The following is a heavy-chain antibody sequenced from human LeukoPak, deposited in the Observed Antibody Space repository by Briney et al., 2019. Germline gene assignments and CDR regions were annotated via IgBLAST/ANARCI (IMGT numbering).Heavy chain of an antibody. CDR2: ISYSGST. J-gene: IGHJ4*02. V-gene: IGHV4-59*01. D-gene: IGHD1-26*01. CDR3: ARRIVNSALDLCDY. Sequence: SETLSLTCTVSGGSISSYYWSWIRQPPGKGLECIGYISYSGSTNYNPSLKSRVTMSVDTSKNQFSLKLTSVTAADTAVYYCARRIVNSALDLCDYWGQGTLVTVSS. CDR1: GGSISSYY.